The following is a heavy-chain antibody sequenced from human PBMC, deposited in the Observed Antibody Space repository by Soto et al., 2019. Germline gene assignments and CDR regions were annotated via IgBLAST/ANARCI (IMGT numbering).Heavy chain of an antibody. Sequence: QVQLVQSGAEVKKPGASVKVSCKASGGTFSSYAISWVRQAPGQGLEWMGGIIPIFGTANYAQKFQGRVTIAADEAPSTAYTELSSLRSEDTAVYYCARSHTGVRFYYGMDVWGQGTTVTVSS. CDR1: GGTFSSYA. J-gene: IGHJ6*02. CDR3: ARSHTGVRFYYGMDV. V-gene: IGHV1-69*12. D-gene: IGHD3-10*01. CDR2: IIPIFGTA.